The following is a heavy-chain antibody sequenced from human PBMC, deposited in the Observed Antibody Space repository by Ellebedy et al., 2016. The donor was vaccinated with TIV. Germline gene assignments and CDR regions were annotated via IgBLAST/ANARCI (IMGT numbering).Heavy chain of an antibody. CDR1: GFIFSNHW. D-gene: IGHD6-19*01. CDR2: INQDGSET. V-gene: IGHV3-7*02. J-gene: IGHJ6*02. CDR3: TSHGDGSGWSSNYYGMDV. Sequence: GGSLRLSXAASGFIFSNHWMSWVRQAPGKGLEWVAYINQDGSETSYVGSAKGRFTISRDNAKNSLSLQMSSLRGEDTALYYCTSHGDGSGWSSNYYGMDVWGQGTTVTVS.